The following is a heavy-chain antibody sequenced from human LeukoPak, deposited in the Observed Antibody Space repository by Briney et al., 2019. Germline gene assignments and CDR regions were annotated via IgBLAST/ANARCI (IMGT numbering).Heavy chain of an antibody. D-gene: IGHD3-3*01. Sequence: GGSLRLSCSVSGLTFYTYAMSWVRQAPGKGLEWVSAISGRDGRTYYTDSVKGRFAISRDNSKNTLYLQMNSLRAEDTAVYYCANRWSGSSDYWGQGTLVTVSS. CDR2: ISGRDGRT. CDR1: GLTFYTYA. CDR3: ANRWSGSSDY. V-gene: IGHV3-23*01. J-gene: IGHJ4*02.